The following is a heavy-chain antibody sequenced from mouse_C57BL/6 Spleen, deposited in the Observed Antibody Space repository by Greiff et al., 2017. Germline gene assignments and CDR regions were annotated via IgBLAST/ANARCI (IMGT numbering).Heavy chain of an antibody. D-gene: IGHD3-2*02. J-gene: IGHJ4*01. CDR1: GYTFTSYG. V-gene: IGHV1-81*01. CDR3: ARLRRLFYAMDY. CDR2: IYPRSGNT. Sequence: VQLQESGAELVRPGASVKLSCKASGYTFTSYGISWVKQRTGQGLEWIGEIYPRSGNTYYNEKFKGKATLTADKSSSTAYMELRSLTSEDSAVYFCARLRRLFYAMDYWGQGTTVTVSS.